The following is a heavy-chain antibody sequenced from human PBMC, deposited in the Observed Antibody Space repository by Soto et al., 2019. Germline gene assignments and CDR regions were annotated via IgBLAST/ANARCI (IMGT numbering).Heavy chain of an antibody. CDR1: GFTFSSYG. CDR3: AKERYYYHSSGYEHFQH. J-gene: IGHJ1*01. Sequence: GGSLRLSCAASGFTFSSYGMHWVRQAPGKXLEWVAVISYDGSNKYYADSVKGRFTISRDNSKNTLYLQMNSLRAEDTAVYYCAKERYYYHSSGYEHFQHWGQGTLVTVSS. V-gene: IGHV3-30*18. D-gene: IGHD3-22*01. CDR2: ISYDGSNK.